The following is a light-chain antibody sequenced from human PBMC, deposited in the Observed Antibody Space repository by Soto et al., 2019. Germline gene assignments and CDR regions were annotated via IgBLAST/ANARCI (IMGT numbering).Light chain of an antibody. CDR2: DAS. CDR1: QTVSSSY. CDR3: QQYDRSPWT. J-gene: IGKJ1*01. Sequence: EIVLTQSPGTLSLSPGERATLSCRASQTVSSSYLAWYQQKPGQAPRLLIYDASNRATGIPDRFSGSGSGTDFTLTISRLEPEDFAVYSCQQYDRSPWTFGQGTKVEIK. V-gene: IGKV3-20*01.